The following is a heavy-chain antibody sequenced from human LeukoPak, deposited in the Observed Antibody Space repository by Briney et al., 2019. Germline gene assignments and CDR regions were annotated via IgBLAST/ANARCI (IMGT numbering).Heavy chain of an antibody. CDR3: ARARGFRDGYKLDY. D-gene: IGHD5-24*01. J-gene: IGHJ4*02. Sequence: SVKVSCKASGGTFSSYAFSWVRQAPGQGLEWMGGMIPIFGTANYAQKFQGRVMITTDESTSTAYMVLSSLRSEDTAVYYCARARGFRDGYKLDYWGQGTLVTVSS. V-gene: IGHV1-69*05. CDR2: MIPIFGTA. CDR1: GGTFSSYA.